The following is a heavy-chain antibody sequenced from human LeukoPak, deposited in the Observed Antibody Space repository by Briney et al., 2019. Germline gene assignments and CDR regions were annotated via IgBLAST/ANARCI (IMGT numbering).Heavy chain of an antibody. CDR1: GFTFSSYA. Sequence: PGGSLRLSCAASGFTFSSYAMHWVRQAPGKGLEWVAVISYDGSNKYYADSVKGRFTISRDNSKNTLYLQMNSLRAEDTAVYYCAREADQYDSSGYSDYWDQGTLVTVSS. J-gene: IGHJ4*02. CDR2: ISYDGSNK. V-gene: IGHV3-30-3*01. CDR3: AREADQYDSSGYSDY. D-gene: IGHD3-22*01.